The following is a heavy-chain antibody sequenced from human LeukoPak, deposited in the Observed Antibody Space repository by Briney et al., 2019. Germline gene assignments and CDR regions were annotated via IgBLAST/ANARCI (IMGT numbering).Heavy chain of an antibody. J-gene: IGHJ4*02. CDR3: ATDLHFGYCTATSCANY. CDR1: GFTFISSW. V-gene: IGHV3-15*01. Sequence: GGSLRLSCAASGFTFISSWMTWVRQAPGKGLEWVGRIRSTPDGGATDYAAPVRGRFTISRDDSKNTLYLQMSSLRTEDTAVYYCATDLHFGYCTATSCANYWGQGTLVTVSS. CDR2: IRSTPDGGAT. D-gene: IGHD2-2*03.